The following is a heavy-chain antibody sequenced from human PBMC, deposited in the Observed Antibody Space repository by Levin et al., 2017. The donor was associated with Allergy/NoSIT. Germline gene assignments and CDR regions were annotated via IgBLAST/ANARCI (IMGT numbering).Heavy chain of an antibody. V-gene: IGHV4-34*01. D-gene: IGHD6-13*01. CDR3: AGIATTGDFDY. CDR1: GGSFSGYY. J-gene: IGHJ4*02. Sequence: SQTLSLTCAVYGGSFSGYYWSWIRQAPGKGLEWIGEINHGGTTKYNPSLQSRVTISVNTSKNQFSLMLISVTAADTAVYYCAGIATTGDFDYWGQGALVTVSS. CDR2: INHGGTT.